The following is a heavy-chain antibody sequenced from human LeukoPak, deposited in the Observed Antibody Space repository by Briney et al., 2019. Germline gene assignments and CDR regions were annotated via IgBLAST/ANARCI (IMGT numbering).Heavy chain of an antibody. D-gene: IGHD4-11*01. CDR2: ISSSSSTI. J-gene: IGHJ3*02. CDR3: ARVGHYTDRYAFDI. Sequence: GGSLRLSCAASGFTFSSYSMNRVRQAPGKGLEWVSYISSSSSTIYYADSVKGRFTISRDNAKDSLYLQMNSLRAEDTAVYYCARVGHYTDRYAFDIWGQGTMVTVSS. CDR1: GFTFSSYS. V-gene: IGHV3-48*04.